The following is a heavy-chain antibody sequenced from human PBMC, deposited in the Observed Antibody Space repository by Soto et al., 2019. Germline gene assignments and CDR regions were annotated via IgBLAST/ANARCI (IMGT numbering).Heavy chain of an antibody. D-gene: IGHD3-10*01. CDR1: GFTFGDYA. J-gene: IGHJ5*02. CDR2: IRSKAYDGTT. V-gene: IGHV3-49*03. Sequence: GGSLRLSCTASGFTFGDYAMSWFRQAPGKGLEWVGFIRSKAYDGTTEYAASVKGRFTISRDDSKSIAYLQMNSLKTEDTAVYYCTTNYYGGYDNWFDPWGQGTLVTVSS. CDR3: TTNYYGGYDNWFDP.